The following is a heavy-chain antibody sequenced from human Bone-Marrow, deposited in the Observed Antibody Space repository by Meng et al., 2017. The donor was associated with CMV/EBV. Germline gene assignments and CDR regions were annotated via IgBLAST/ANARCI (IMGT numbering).Heavy chain of an antibody. CDR3: ARDLRRGYSNYYYYYGMDV. Sequence: GESLKISCAASGFTFSSYSMNWVRQAPGKGLEWVSSISSSSSTIYYADSVKGRFTISRDNAKNSLYLQMNSLRAEDTAVYYCARDLRRGYSNYYYYYGMDVWGQGTTVTVSS. CDR1: GFTFSSYS. J-gene: IGHJ6*02. CDR2: ISSSSSTI. D-gene: IGHD4-11*01. V-gene: IGHV3-48*04.